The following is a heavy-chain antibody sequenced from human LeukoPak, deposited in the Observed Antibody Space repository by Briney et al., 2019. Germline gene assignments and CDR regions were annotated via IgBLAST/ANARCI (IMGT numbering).Heavy chain of an antibody. D-gene: IGHD4-17*01. J-gene: IGHJ4*02. CDR1: GFTFSSYA. V-gene: IGHV3-23*01. Sequence: GGSPRLSCAASGFTFSSYAMSWVRQAPGKGLEWVSAISGSGGSTYYADSVKGRFTISRDNSKNTLYLQMNSLRAEDTAVYYCAKGTDYGDFFDYWGQGTLVTVSS. CDR2: ISGSGGST. CDR3: AKGTDYGDFFDY.